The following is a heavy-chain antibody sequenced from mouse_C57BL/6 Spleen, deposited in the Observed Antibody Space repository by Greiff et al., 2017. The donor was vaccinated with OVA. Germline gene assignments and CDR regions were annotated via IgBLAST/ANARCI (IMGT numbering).Heavy chain of an antibody. J-gene: IGHJ2*01. CDR1: GYTFTDYE. Sequence: QVHVKQSGAELVRPGASVTLSCKASGYTFTDYEMHWVKQTPVHGLEWIGAIDPETGGTAYNQKFKGKAILTADKSSSTAYMELRSLTSEDSAVYYCTRYYYGSSCDYWGQGTTLTVSS. CDR2: IDPETGGT. D-gene: IGHD1-1*01. V-gene: IGHV1-15*01. CDR3: TRYYYGSSCDY.